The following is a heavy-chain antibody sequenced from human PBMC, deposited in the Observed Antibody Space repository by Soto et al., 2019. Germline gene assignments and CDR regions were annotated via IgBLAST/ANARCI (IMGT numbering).Heavy chain of an antibody. Sequence: SETLSLTCTVSGGSISSYYWSWIRQPPGKGLYCIVFIYYIGSTNYNPSFKSRVTISVDTSKNQFSLKLSSVTAADTAVFYCARVGVGSGSYYDSLPTFDYWGQGTLVTVSS. V-gene: IGHV4-59*01. CDR3: ARVGVGSGSYYDSLPTFDY. D-gene: IGHD3-10*01. CDR1: GGSISSYY. CDR2: IYYIGST. J-gene: IGHJ4*02.